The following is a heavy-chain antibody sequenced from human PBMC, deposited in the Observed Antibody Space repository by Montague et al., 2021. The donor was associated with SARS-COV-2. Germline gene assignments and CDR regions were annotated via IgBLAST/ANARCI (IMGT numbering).Heavy chain of an antibody. D-gene: IGHD2-8*01. Sequence: FLRLSCAASGFTFSSHWMTWVRQAPGKGLEWVAHIKQDGSESYYVDSVKGRFTISRDNTKNSLYLQMNSLRAEDTAVYFCASRPPNGIYYGVFDYWGQGTLVTMSS. CDR3: ASRPPNGIYYGVFDY. CDR2: IKQDGSES. CDR1: GFTFSSHW. V-gene: IGHV3-7*01. J-gene: IGHJ4*02.